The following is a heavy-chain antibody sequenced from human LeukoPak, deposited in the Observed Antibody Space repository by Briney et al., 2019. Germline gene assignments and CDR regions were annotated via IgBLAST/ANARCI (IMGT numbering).Heavy chain of an antibody. CDR3: ARQPRDGHNPRPYYFDY. Sequence: PSETLSLTCTVSGGSTSSSTYYWGWIRQPPGKGLDWIGSMYYTGNTYYNPSLKSRVTISVDTSKNQFSLKLTSVTAADTAVYYCARQPRDGHNPRPYYFDYWGQGTLVTVSS. J-gene: IGHJ4*02. D-gene: IGHD5-24*01. CDR1: GGSTSSSTYY. CDR2: MYYTGNT. V-gene: IGHV4-39*01.